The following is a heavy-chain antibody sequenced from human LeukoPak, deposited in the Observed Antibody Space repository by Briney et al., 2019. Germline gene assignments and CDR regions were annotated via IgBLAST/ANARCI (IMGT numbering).Heavy chain of an antibody. CDR3: AKEGY. CDR2: IKLDGSEK. J-gene: IGHJ4*02. CDR1: GFSFSRVW. Sequence: SGGSLRLSCAASGFSFSRVWMSWVRQAPGKGPEWVASIKLDGSEKYYVDSVKGRFTISGDNAKNSLYLQMNTLRAEDTAVYYCAKEGYWGQGTLVTVSS. V-gene: IGHV3-7*01.